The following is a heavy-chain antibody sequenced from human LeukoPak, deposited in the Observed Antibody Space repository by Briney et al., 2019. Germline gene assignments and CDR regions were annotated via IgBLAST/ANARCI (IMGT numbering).Heavy chain of an antibody. D-gene: IGHD5-18*01. V-gene: IGHV3-30*02. CDR1: GFTFSSYG. J-gene: IGHJ4*02. Sequence: QSGGYLRLYWAASGFTFSSYGMHWVRQAPGKGLEWVAFIRYDGSNKYYADSVRGRFTISRDNAKNSLYLQLNSLRAEDTALYYCAKDIRDGPFNTAIDYWGQGTLVTVSS. CDR3: AKDIRDGPFNTAIDY. CDR2: IRYDGSNK.